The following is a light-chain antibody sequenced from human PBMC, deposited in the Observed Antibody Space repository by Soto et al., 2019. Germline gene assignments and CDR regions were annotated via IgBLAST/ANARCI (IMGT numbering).Light chain of an antibody. J-gene: IGKJ2*01. CDR3: QQYNSYSPYT. Sequence: DIQMTQSPSTLSASVGDRVTITCRASQSISTWLDWYQQKPGKAPKVLIYDASRLESGVPSRFIGSGSGTEFTLTISSLQPDDFATYFCQQYNSYSPYTFGQGTKLEIK. CDR2: DAS. V-gene: IGKV1-5*01. CDR1: QSISTW.